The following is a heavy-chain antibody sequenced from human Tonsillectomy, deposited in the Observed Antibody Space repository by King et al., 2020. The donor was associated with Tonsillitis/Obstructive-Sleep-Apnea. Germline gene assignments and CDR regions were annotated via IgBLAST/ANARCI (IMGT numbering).Heavy chain of an antibody. Sequence: QVQLQQWGAGLLKPSETLSLTCAVYGGSFSGYYWSWIRQPPGKGLEWIGEIDHSGSTNYNPSLKTRVTISLDTSKNQFSLKLSSVTAADTAVYYCARLRFEGYVRGDGFDIWGQGTMVTVSS. V-gene: IGHV4-34*01. CDR2: IDHSGST. D-gene: IGHD3-10*02. CDR1: GGSFSGYY. J-gene: IGHJ3*02. CDR3: ARLRFEGYVRGDGFDI.